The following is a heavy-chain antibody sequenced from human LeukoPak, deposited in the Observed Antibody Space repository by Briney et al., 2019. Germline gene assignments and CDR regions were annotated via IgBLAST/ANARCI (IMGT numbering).Heavy chain of an antibody. V-gene: IGHV3-11*01. J-gene: IGHJ5*02. Sequence: GGSLRLSCAASGFSFSDYYMSWIRQVPGKGLEWLAYISDSGETGKYADSVTGRFTISRDNAKNSVSLQMNSLRADDSGVYYCARDVRGRTPLKLGMKWFDPWGQGTRVIVSS. D-gene: IGHD7-27*01. CDR2: ISDSGETG. CDR1: GFSFSDYY. CDR3: ARDVRGRTPLKLGMKWFDP.